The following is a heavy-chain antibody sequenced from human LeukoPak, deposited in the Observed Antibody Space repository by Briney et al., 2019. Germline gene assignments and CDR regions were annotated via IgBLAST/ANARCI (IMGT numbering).Heavy chain of an antibody. CDR3: TRDTYYYDSSRGDWFDP. Sequence: GGSLRLSCAASGFTFSSYWMHWVRQAPGKGLVWVSRINSDGSSTSYADSVKGRFTISRDNAKNTLYLQMNSLRAEDTAVYYCTRDTYYYDSSRGDWFDPWGQGTLVTVSS. D-gene: IGHD3-22*01. J-gene: IGHJ5*02. CDR2: INSDGSST. V-gene: IGHV3-74*01. CDR1: GFTFSSYW.